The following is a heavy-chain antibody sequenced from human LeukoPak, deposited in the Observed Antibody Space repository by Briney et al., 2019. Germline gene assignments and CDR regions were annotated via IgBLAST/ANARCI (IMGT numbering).Heavy chain of an antibody. Sequence: SQNLSLTCTVSGNSISSGDNYWSWLRQPAGKGLESIGRIYTSCSTNYNPSLNSRVTISGDTSKNQFSLRLSSVTAADTAVYYCARASYSYDINGWVPFDYWGQGTLVTVSS. D-gene: IGHD3-22*01. J-gene: IGHJ4*02. V-gene: IGHV4-61*02. CDR1: GNSISSGDNY. CDR2: IYTSCST. CDR3: ARASYSYDINGWVPFDY.